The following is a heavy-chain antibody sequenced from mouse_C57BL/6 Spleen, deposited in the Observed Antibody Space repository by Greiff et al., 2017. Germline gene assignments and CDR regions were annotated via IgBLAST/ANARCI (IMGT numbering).Heavy chain of an antibody. Sequence: VQLQQSGAELVRPGSSVKLSCKASGYTFTSYWMHWVKQMPIQGLEWIGNIDPSDSETHYNQKFKDKATLTVDKSSSTAYMQLSSLTSEDSAVYYCARGGYYGSSSAWFAYWGQGTLVTVSA. J-gene: IGHJ3*01. CDR2: IDPSDSET. V-gene: IGHV1-52*01. D-gene: IGHD1-1*01. CDR3: ARGGYYGSSSAWFAY. CDR1: GYTFTSYW.